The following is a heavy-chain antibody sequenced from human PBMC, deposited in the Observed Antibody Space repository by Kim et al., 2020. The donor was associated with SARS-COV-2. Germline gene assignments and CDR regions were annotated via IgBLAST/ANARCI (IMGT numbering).Heavy chain of an antibody. D-gene: IGHD3-22*01. J-gene: IGHJ4*02. CDR1: GYTFGNYA. CDR2: INTNTGNP. V-gene: IGHV7-4-1*02. Sequence: ASVKVSCKSSGYTFGNYAMHWVRQAPGQGLEWMGWINTNTGNPTYAQGFTGRFVFSLDTSVSTAYLQISGLKAEDTAVYFCARVYYESSDENYFDYWGQGTLVTVSS. CDR3: ARVYYESSDENYFDY.